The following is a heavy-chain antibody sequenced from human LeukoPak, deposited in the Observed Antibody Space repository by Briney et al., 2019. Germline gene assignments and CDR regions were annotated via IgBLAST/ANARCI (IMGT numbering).Heavy chain of an antibody. V-gene: IGHV3-15*07. Sequence: GGSLRLSCAASGFTFSNAWMNWVRQAPGKGLEWVGRIKSKTDGGTTDYVAPVKGRFTISRDDSKNTLYLQMNSLKTEDTAVYYCTTEYYDFWSGYYTPAYWGQGTLVTVSS. CDR2: IKSKTDGGTT. CDR3: TTEYYDFWSGYYTPAY. D-gene: IGHD3-3*01. J-gene: IGHJ4*02. CDR1: GFTFSNAW.